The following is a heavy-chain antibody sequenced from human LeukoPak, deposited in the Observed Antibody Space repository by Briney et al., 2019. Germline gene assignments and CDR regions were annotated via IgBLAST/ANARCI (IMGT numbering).Heavy chain of an antibody. CDR2: ISSSGSTI. CDR3: ARDGLDFWSGYYFDY. CDR1: GFTFSDYY. D-gene: IGHD3-3*01. Sequence: PGGSLRLSCAASGFTFSDYYMSWIRQAPGKGLEWVSYISSSGSTIYYADSVKGRFTISRDNAKNSLYLQMNSLRAEDTAVYCCARDGLDFWSGYYFDYWGQGTLVTVSS. J-gene: IGHJ4*02. V-gene: IGHV3-11*01.